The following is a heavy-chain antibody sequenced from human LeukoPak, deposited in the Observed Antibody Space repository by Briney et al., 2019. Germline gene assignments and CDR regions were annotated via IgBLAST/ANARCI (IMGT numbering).Heavy chain of an antibody. CDR3: ARDWGGENDY. V-gene: IGHV3-7*01. D-gene: IGHD3-10*01. J-gene: IGHJ4*02. CDR1: GFTFGSYE. CDR2: IEQDGSEK. Sequence: PGGSLRLSCAASGFTFGSYEMNWVRQAPGKGRAWVANIEQDGSEKYYVDSVKGRFTISRDNAKNSLYLQMNSVRDEDTAVYYFARDWGGENDYWGQGTLVTVSS.